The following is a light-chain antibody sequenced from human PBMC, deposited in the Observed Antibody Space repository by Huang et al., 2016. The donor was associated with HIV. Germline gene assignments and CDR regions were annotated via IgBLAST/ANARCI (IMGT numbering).Light chain of an antibody. CDR2: GAS. CDR1: QSGSSSY. V-gene: IGKV3-20*01. Sequence: EIVFTQSPGTLSLFPGERASQSGSSSYLAGYQQKPGQAHRLLIYGASNGATGITARFSGSGSGTDFTLTISRVEPEEFAVYYCQQYGGSPITFGQGTRLEIK. J-gene: IGKJ5*01. CDR3: QQYGGSPIT.